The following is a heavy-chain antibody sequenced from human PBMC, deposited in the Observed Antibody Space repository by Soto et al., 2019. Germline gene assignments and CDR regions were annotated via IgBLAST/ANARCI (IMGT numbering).Heavy chain of an antibody. CDR2: IWYDGSNK. Sequence: PGGSLRLSCAASGFTFSSYGMHWVRQAPGKGLEWVAVIWYDGSNKYYADSVKGRFTISRDNSKNTLYLQMNSLRAEDTALYYCARDEVRYCSGGSCYLFDYWGQGTLVTVSS. CDR1: GFTFSSYG. D-gene: IGHD2-15*01. J-gene: IGHJ4*02. CDR3: ARDEVRYCSGGSCYLFDY. V-gene: IGHV3-33*01.